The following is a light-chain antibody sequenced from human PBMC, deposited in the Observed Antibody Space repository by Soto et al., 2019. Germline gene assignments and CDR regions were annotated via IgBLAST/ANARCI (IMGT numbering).Light chain of an antibody. V-gene: IGLV2-8*01. J-gene: IGLJ1*01. CDR2: EVT. CDR3: PSYAGSNTYA. Sequence: QSVLTQPPSASGSPGQSVTISCTGTSSDVGGYNYVSWYQQHPGKAPKLMISEVTKRPSGVPDRFSGSKSGNTASLTVSGLQDEAEADYYCPSYAGSNTYASGSGPKVPLL. CDR1: SSDVGGYNY.